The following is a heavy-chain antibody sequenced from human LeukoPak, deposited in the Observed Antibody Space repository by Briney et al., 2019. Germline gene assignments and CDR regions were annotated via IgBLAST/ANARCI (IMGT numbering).Heavy chain of an antibody. Sequence: PGGSLRLSCAASGFTFSSYAMSWVRQAPGKGLEWVSAISGSGGSTYYADSVKGRFTISRDNSKNTLYLQMNSLRAEDTAVYYCAKSISNYYGSGSYYTPLYWGQGTLVTVSS. J-gene: IGHJ4*02. CDR3: AKSISNYYGSGSYYTPLY. V-gene: IGHV3-23*01. CDR2: ISGSGGST. D-gene: IGHD3-10*01. CDR1: GFTFSSYA.